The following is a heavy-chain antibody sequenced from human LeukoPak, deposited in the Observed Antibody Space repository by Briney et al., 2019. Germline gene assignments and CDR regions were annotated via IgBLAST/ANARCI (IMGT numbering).Heavy chain of an antibody. D-gene: IGHD4-11*01. CDR2: IKTDGSIT. CDR3: GRDLNYNQIDY. Sequence: PGGSLRLSCAASGFTFSSHWMHWVREAPGKGLVWVSHIKTDGSITNYAESVKGRFTISRDNARNTLYLQMNSLRAEDTAVYYCGRDLNYNQIDYWGQGTLVTVSS. V-gene: IGHV3-74*01. J-gene: IGHJ4*02. CDR1: GFTFSSHW.